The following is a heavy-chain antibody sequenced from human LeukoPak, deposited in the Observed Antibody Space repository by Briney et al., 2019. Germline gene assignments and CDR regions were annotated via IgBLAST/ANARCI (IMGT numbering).Heavy chain of an antibody. D-gene: IGHD2-15*01. CDR1: GYTLTGYY. V-gene: IGHV1-2*02. CDR2: INPNSGGT. Sequence: ASVKVSCKASGYTLTGYYVDCVRQVPGLGLEWMGWINPNSGGTNYAQKFQGRVTMTRETSISTAYMELSRLRSDDTAVYYCAREEGYCSGGNCYSVHVWGQGTLVTVSS. CDR3: AREEGYCSGGNCYSVHV. J-gene: IGHJ4*02.